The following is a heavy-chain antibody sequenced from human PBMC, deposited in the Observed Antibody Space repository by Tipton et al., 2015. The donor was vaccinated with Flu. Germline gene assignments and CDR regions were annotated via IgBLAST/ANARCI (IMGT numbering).Heavy chain of an antibody. Sequence: GSLRLSCAASGFTFSTYWMSCVRQSPGKGLEWVANINQGGSEKYYVDSVKGRFTISRDNAKNSLHLQMNSLRAEDTAVYYCARTRGGYCTSSSCYADYFDYWGQGTLVTVSS. CDR3: ARTRGGYCTSSSCYADYFDY. CDR2: INQGGSEK. D-gene: IGHD2-2*01. CDR1: GFTFSTYW. V-gene: IGHV3-7*01. J-gene: IGHJ4*02.